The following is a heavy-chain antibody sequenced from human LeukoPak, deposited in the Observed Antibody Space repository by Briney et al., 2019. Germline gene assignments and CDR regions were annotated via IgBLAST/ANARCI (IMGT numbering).Heavy chain of an antibody. CDR3: ASLYDSSGQRDY. J-gene: IGHJ4*02. V-gene: IGHV1-18*01. CDR2: ISAYNGNT. Sequence: GASVKVSCEASGYTFTSYGISWVRQAPGQGLEWMGWISAYNGNTNYAQKLQGRVTMTTDTSTSTAYMELSSLRSEDTAVYYCASLYDSSGQRDYWGQGTLVTVSS. D-gene: IGHD3-22*01. CDR1: GYTFTSYG.